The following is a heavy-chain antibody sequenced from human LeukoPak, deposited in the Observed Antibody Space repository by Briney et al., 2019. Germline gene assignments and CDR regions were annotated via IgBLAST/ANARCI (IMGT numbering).Heavy chain of an antibody. D-gene: IGHD4-23*01. CDR1: GFSICRYS. J-gene: IGHJ4*02. V-gene: IGHV3-21*01. CDR3: ARDDYGGSGTTKDF. CDR2: ISSWSSDI. Sequence: GGSLRLSCAASGFSICRYSMNWVRQAPGKGLEWVSSISSWSSDIYHADSVKGRFTISRDNAKNSLYLQMNGLRAEDTAVYYCARDDYGGSGTTKDFWGQGTLVTVSS.